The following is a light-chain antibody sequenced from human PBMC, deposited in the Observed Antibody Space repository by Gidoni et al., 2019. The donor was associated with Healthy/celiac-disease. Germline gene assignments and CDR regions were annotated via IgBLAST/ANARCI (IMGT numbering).Light chain of an antibody. CDR3: QQYYSYPFT. Sequence: IRMTQSPSSFSASTGDRVTITCRASQGISTYLAWYQQKPGKAPKLLIYAASTLQSGVPSRFSGSGSGTDFTLTISCLQSEDFAIYYCQQYYSYPFTFGPGTKVDVK. CDR1: QGISTY. V-gene: IGKV1-8*01. CDR2: AAS. J-gene: IGKJ3*01.